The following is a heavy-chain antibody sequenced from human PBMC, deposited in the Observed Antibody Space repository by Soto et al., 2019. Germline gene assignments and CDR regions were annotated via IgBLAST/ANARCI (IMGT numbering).Heavy chain of an antibody. J-gene: IGHJ3*01. CDR3: AKDRGIIVKAGDAFDV. D-gene: IGHD3-16*02. Sequence: EVQLMESGGGLVQPGGSLRLSCASSGFTLSMSAVNWVRQAPGKGLEWVSYISDSGDRTYYADSVKGRFTISRDRSKNTVSLLRDSLRAEDTAVYYCAKDRGIIVKAGDAFDVWGQGTKVTVSS. V-gene: IGHV3-23*01. CDR2: ISDSGDRT. CDR1: GFTLSMSA.